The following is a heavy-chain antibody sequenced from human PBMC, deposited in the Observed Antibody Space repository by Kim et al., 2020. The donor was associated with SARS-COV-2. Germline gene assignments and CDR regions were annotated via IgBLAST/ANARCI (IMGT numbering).Heavy chain of an antibody. V-gene: IGHV3-11*06. CDR1: GFTFSDYY. J-gene: IGHJ4*02. CDR2: ISSSSSYT. Sequence: GGSLRLSCAAPGFTFSDYYMSWIRQAPGKGLEWVSYISSSSSYTNYADSVKGRFTISRDNAKNSLYLQMNSLRAEDTAVYYCARDWFAGIALGPDYWGQGTLVTVSS. D-gene: IGHD6-13*01. CDR3: ARDWFAGIALGPDY.